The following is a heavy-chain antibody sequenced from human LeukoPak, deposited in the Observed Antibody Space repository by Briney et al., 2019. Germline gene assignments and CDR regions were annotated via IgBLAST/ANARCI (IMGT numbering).Heavy chain of an antibody. CDR3: ARDKTQIWFGEGLWYFDY. Sequence: GASVKVSCKASGYTFTTYGISWVRQAPEQGLEWMGWISTYNGNTKYSQKFQGRVTMTTDTSTRTAYMELRSLRSDDTAVYYCARDKTQIWFGEGLWYFDYWGQGTLVTVSS. J-gene: IGHJ4*02. V-gene: IGHV1-18*01. D-gene: IGHD3-10*01. CDR2: ISTYNGNT. CDR1: GYTFTTYG.